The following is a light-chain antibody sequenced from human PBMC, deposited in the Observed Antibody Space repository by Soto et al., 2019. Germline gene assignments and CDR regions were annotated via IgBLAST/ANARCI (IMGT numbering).Light chain of an antibody. Sequence: DLQMTQSPSTLSASVGDRVTITCRASQSISSWLAWYQQKPGKAPKLLIYDASSLESGVPSRFSGSGSGTEFTLTISSMEPDDFATYYCQQYKSYSTCGQGTKLEIK. CDR3: QQYKSYST. CDR2: DAS. V-gene: IGKV1-5*01. CDR1: QSISSW. J-gene: IGKJ2*02.